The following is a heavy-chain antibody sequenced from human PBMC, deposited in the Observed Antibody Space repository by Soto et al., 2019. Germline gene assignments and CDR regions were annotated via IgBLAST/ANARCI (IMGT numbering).Heavy chain of an antibody. CDR3: ASLIAAAGTGFDY. CDR1: GFTFSSYG. J-gene: IGHJ4*02. CDR2: IWYDGSNK. Sequence: ESGGGVVQPGRSLRLSCAASGFTFSSYGMHWVRQAPGKGLEWVAVIWYDGSNKYYADSVKGRFTISRDNSKNTLYLQMNSLRAEDTAVYYCASLIAAAGTGFDYWGQGTLVTVSS. D-gene: IGHD6-13*01. V-gene: IGHV3-33*01.